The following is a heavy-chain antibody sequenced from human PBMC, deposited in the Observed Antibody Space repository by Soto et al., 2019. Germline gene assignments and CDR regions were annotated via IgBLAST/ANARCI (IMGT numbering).Heavy chain of an antibody. J-gene: IGHJ4*02. Sequence: GESLKISCKGSGYSFTSYWIGWVRQMPGKGLEWMGRIDPGDSYTNYSPSFQGHVTISADKSISTAYLQWSSLKASDTAMYYCATLRVGFGELLTYWAQGTLVTVSS. CDR3: ATLRVGFGELLTY. V-gene: IGHV5-10-1*01. D-gene: IGHD3-10*01. CDR2: IDPGDSYT. CDR1: GYSFTSYW.